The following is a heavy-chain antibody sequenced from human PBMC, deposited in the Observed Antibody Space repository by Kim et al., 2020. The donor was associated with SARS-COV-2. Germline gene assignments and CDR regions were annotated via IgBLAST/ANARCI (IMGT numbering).Heavy chain of an antibody. Sequence: SETLSLTCAVYGGSFSGYYWIWIRQPPGKGLEWMGEINHSGSTNYNPSLKSRVTISVDTSKNQISLKLSSVTAADTAVYYCARLAVAGPGFDYWGQGTMVTVSS. CDR3: ARLAVAGPGFDY. CDR1: GGSFSGYY. CDR2: INHSGST. J-gene: IGHJ4*02. D-gene: IGHD6-19*01. V-gene: IGHV4-34*01.